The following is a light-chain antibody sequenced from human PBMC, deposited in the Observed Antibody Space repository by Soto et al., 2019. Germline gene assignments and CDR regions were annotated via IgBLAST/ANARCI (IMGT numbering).Light chain of an antibody. J-gene: IGKJ5*01. CDR2: KAS. CDR3: HSRA. CDR1: QSISSW. V-gene: IGKV1-5*03. Sequence: DIQMTQSPCTLSASVGDRVTITCRASQSISSWLAWYQQQPGKAPKLLIYKASSLESGGPSRFSGSGSGTELTLTISSLQPDDFAPYFCHSRAFGQGTRLEIK.